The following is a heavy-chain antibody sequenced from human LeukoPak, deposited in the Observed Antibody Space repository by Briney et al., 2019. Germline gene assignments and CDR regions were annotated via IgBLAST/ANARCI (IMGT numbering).Heavy chain of an antibody. CDR1: GGSISSYY. CDR2: IYYSGST. V-gene: IGHV4-59*01. CDR3: ARAQPREYYDILTGYYVFDY. Sequence: PSETLSLTCTVSGGSISSYYWSWIRQPPGKGLEWIGYIYYSGSTNYNPSLKSRVTISVDTSKNQFSLKLSSVTAADTAVYYCARAQPREYYDILTGYYVFDYWGQGTLVTVSS. D-gene: IGHD3-9*01. J-gene: IGHJ4*02.